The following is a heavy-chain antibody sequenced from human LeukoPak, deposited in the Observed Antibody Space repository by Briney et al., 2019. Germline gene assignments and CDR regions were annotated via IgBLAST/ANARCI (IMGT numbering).Heavy chain of an antibody. V-gene: IGHV3-23*01. D-gene: IGHD2-21*02. CDR1: GFTFSSFA. J-gene: IGHJ6*02. CDR2: ISTSGGST. Sequence: GGSLTLSCAASGFTFSSFAMSWLRQAPGKGLEWVSTISTSGGSTYYADSVKGRFTIARDNSKNTLDLQMNSLSAEDTAVYYCAKYWRGGYSSGLDVWGQGTTVTVSS. CDR3: AKYWRGGYSSGLDV.